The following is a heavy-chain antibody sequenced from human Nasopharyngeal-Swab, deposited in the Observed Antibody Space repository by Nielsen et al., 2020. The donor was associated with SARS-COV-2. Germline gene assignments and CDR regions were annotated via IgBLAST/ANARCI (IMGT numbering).Heavy chain of an antibody. V-gene: IGHV3-21*01. CDR1: GFTFSSYS. CDR2: ISSSSSYI. Sequence: GESLKISCAASGFTFSSYSMNWVRQAPGKGLEWVSSISSSSSYIYYADSVKGRFTISRDNAKNSLYLQMNSLRAEDTAVYYCARDSSSWHDYCDYWGQGTLVTVSS. J-gene: IGHJ4*02. D-gene: IGHD6-13*01. CDR3: ARDSSSWHDYCDY.